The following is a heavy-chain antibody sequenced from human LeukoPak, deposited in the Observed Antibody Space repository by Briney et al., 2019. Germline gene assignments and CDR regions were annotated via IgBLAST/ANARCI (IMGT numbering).Heavy chain of an antibody. CDR2: IYYSGST. V-gene: IGHV4-39*07. CDR3: ARGGYAVSGDY. J-gene: IGHJ4*02. CDR1: GGSIGSSSYY. D-gene: IGHD5-12*01. Sequence: PSETLSLTCTGSGGSIGSSSYYWGWIRQPPGKGLEWIGSIYYSGSTYYNPSLKSRVTISVDTSKNQFSLKLSSVTAADTAVYYCARGGYAVSGDYWGQGTLVTASS.